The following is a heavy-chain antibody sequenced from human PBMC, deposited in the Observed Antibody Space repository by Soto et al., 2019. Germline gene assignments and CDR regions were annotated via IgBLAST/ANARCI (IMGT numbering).Heavy chain of an antibody. CDR1: GYTFTGYY. CDR3: ARDLWVVAATGTLDY. D-gene: IGHD2-15*01. CDR2: INPNSGGT. J-gene: IGHJ4*02. Sequence: GASVKVSCKASGYTFTGYYMHWVRQAPGQGLEWMGWINPNSGGTNYAQKFQGRVTMTRDTSISTAYMELSRLRSEDTAVYYCARDLWVVAATGTLDYWGQGTLVTVSS. V-gene: IGHV1-2*02.